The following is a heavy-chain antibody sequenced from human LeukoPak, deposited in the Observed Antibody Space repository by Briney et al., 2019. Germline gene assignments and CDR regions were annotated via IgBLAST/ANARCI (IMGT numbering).Heavy chain of an antibody. CDR3: ARGRGSRNWFDP. V-gene: IGHV1-2*02. CDR1: GYTFTSYY. Sequence: ASVKVSCKASGYTFTSYYMHWVRQAPGQGLEWMGWINPNSGGTNYAQKFQGRVTMTRDTSISTAYMELSRLRSDDTAVYYCARGRGSRNWFDPWGQGTLVTVSS. J-gene: IGHJ5*02. D-gene: IGHD3-10*01. CDR2: INPNSGGT.